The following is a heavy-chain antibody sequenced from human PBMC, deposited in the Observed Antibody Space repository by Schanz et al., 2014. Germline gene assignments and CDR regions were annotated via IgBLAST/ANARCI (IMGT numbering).Heavy chain of an antibody. D-gene: IGHD7-27*01. J-gene: IGHJ3*02. CDR3: ARENLNWEAFDI. CDR2: LTGSGGGT. CDR1: GFTFSSYA. V-gene: IGHV3-23*04. Sequence: VQLVESGGGVVQPGRSLRLSCAASGFTFSSYAMSWVRQTPGKGPEWVSSLTGSGGGTYYADSVRGRFAISRDNSKNTLYLEMTSLRGEDTAVYYCARENLNWEAFDIWGQGTVVTVSS.